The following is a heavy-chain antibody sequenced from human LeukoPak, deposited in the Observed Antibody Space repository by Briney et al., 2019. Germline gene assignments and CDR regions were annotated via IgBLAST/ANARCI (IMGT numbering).Heavy chain of an antibody. Sequence: GGSLRLSCAASGFTFSSYWTSWVRQAPGKGLGWVANIKQDGSEKYYVDSVKGRFTISRDNAKNSLYLQMNSLRAEDTAVYYCARDPDPWGQGTLVTVSS. CDR3: ARDPDP. J-gene: IGHJ5*02. V-gene: IGHV3-7*01. CDR2: IKQDGSEK. CDR1: GFTFSSYW.